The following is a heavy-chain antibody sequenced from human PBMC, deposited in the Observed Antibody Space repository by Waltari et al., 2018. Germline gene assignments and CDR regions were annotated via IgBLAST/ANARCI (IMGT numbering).Heavy chain of an antibody. Sequence: QVQLQQWGAGLLKPSETLSLTCVVNGGSFTAFYWTWVRQPPGKGLEWIGDSNQGETTQDTPALRSRVTISVDRARNQISRTLTSVTAADTAVYYCARGQGEGADVWAQGTAVTVS. V-gene: IGHV4-34*01. CDR2: SNQGETT. J-gene: IGHJ6*02. D-gene: IGHD1-26*01. CDR3: ARGQGEGADV. CDR1: GGSFTAFY.